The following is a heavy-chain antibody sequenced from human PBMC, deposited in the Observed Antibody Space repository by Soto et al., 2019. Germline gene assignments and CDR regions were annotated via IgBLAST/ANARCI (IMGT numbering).Heavy chain of an antibody. V-gene: IGHV1-3*01. D-gene: IGHD2-21*01. CDR2: IDGGSGNT. CDR1: GYTFTSYG. J-gene: IGHJ4*02. CDR3: ARDRVINCLFDY. Sequence: QVQLVQSGAEVKKPGASVKVSCKASGYTFTSYGIHWVRQAPGQGLEWMGGIDGGSGNTKYSPKIQGRVTVTRDTSASTAYMELSSLRSEDTAVYYCARDRVINCLFDYWGQGTLVTVS.